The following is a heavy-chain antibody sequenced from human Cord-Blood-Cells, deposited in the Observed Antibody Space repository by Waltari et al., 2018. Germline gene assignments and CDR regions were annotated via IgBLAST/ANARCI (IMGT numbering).Heavy chain of an antibody. V-gene: IGHV4-34*01. J-gene: IGHJ5*02. CDR1: GGSFSGYY. CDR3: ARRSHSSSSRFDP. CDR2: INHSGST. D-gene: IGHD6-6*01. Sequence: QVQLQQWGAGLLKPSETLSLTCAVYGGSFSGYYWSWIRQPPGKGLEWIGEINHSGSTNHNPSLKSRVTISVDTSKNQFSLKLSSVTAADTAVYYCARRSHSSSSRFDPWGQGTLVTVSS.